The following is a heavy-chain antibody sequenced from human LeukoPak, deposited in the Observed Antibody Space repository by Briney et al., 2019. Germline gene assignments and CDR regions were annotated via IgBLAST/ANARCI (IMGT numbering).Heavy chain of an antibody. CDR3: ARGYYDSSGYNWFDL. J-gene: IGHJ5*02. D-gene: IGHD3-22*01. Sequence: GRSLRLSCAASGFTFSSYGMHWVRQAPGKGLEWVAVIWYDGSNKYYADSVKGRFTISRDNSKNTLYLQMNSLRAEDTAVYYCARGYYDSSGYNWFDLWGQGTLVTVSS. CDR2: IWYDGSNK. V-gene: IGHV3-33*01. CDR1: GFTFSSYG.